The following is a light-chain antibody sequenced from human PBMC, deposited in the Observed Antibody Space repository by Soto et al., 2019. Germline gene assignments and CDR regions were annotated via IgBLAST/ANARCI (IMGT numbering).Light chain of an antibody. CDR2: GAT. CDR3: QQYDNSPHT. V-gene: IGKV3-20*01. CDR1: QSVSSNF. Sequence: EIVMTQSPGTLSLSPGERATLSCRASQSVSSNFLAWYQQKPGPALRLLIYGATSSATGIPDRFSGSGSGTDFTLTLSRLEPEDFAVYYCQQYDNSPHTFGQGTKLEIK. J-gene: IGKJ1*01.